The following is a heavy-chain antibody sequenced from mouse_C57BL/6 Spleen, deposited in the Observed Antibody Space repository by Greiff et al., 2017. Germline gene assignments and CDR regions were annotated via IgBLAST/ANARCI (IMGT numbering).Heavy chain of an antibody. Sequence: EVQLVESGGDLVKPGGSLKLSCAASGFTFSSYGMSWVRQTPDKRLEWVATISSGGSYTYYPDSVKGRFTISRDNAKNTLYLQMSSLKSEDTAMYYCARQEGSGAMDYWGQGTSVTVSS. CDR1: GFTFSSYG. V-gene: IGHV5-6*01. CDR2: ISSGGSYT. J-gene: IGHJ4*01. CDR3: ARQEGSGAMDY.